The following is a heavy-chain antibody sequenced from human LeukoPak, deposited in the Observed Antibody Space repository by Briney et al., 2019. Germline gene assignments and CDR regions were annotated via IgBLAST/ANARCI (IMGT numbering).Heavy chain of an antibody. J-gene: IGHJ5*02. Sequence: GGSLRLSCAASGRTFSSYSMNWVRQAPGKGLEWVSSISSSSSYIYYADSVKGRFTISRDNAKNSLYLQMNSLRAEDTAVYYCARHNSRAFDPWGQGTLVTVSS. V-gene: IGHV3-21*01. CDR3: ARHNSRAFDP. D-gene: IGHD6-25*01. CDR2: ISSSSSYI. CDR1: GRTFSSYS.